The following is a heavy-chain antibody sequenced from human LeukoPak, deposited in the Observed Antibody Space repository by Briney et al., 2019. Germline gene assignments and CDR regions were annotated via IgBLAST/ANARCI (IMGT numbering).Heavy chain of an antibody. D-gene: IGHD3-16*01. V-gene: IGHV3-7*04. CDR1: GFTLSDYW. CDR3: ARAYAGGIFDS. J-gene: IGHJ4*02. CDR2: IKEDGSEN. Sequence: PGGSLRLSCVASGFTLSDYWMSWVRQAPGKGLEWVANIKEDGSENYYVDSVRGRFTISRDNAKNSLYLQMNSLRAEDTAMYYRARAYAGGIFDSWGQGTLVTVSS.